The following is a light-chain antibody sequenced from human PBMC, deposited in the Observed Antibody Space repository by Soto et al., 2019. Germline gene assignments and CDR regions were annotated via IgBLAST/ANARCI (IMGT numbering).Light chain of an antibody. J-gene: IGLJ1*01. CDR1: SSDVGSYNL. Sequence: QSVLTQPASVSGSPGPAITISCTGTSSDVGSYNLVSWYQLNPGKAPRLIIYEATKRPSGVSHRFYGSRSGNTASLTISGLQADDDADYFCCSYAGLNTFVFGTGTKVTVL. CDR3: CSYAGLNTFV. CDR2: EAT. V-gene: IGLV2-23*01.